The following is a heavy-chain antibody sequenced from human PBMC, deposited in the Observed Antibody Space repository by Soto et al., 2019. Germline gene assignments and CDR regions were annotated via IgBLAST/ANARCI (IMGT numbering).Heavy chain of an antibody. CDR3: ARWPAVTTSYFDR. CDR1: GGSISSYY. CDR2: IFSSGST. Sequence: PSETLSLTCTVSGGSISSYYWSWIRQPPGKGLEWIGYIFSSGSTNYNPSLKSRVTISVDTSKNQFSLKLSSVTAADTAVYYCARWPAVTTSYFDRWSQGTPVTVSS. J-gene: IGHJ4*02. V-gene: IGHV4-59*01. D-gene: IGHD4-17*01.